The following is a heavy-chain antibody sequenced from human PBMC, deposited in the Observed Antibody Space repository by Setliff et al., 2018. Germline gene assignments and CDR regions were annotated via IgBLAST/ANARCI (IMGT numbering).Heavy chain of an antibody. Sequence: ASVKVSCKASGYTFTSYYIHWVRQAPGQGPEWMGIINARDGTTTYAQKFQGRVTMTRDTSTNTVYLELSSLRSEDTAVYYCARGLIVLPGPSGDMGYFDYWGQGTLVTVSS. D-gene: IGHD2-8*01. CDR3: ARGLIVLPGPSGDMGYFDY. CDR2: INARDGTT. V-gene: IGHV1-46*01. CDR1: GYTFTSYY. J-gene: IGHJ4*02.